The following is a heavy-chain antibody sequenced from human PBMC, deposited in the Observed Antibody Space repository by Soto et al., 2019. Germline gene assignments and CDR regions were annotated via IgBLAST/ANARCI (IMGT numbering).Heavy chain of an antibody. Sequence: EVHLVESGGGLVQPGGSLRFSCAASGFTVSSKYMSCFRQAPGKGLEWVSLIQSGGPTYYADSVKCRFTISRDTSENTLQLQVDRLRAEDTAVYDCARDDVLCDGGRCYGVPLDVWGKGTKVTVSS. D-gene: IGHD2-15*01. J-gene: IGHJ6*04. V-gene: IGHV3-66*01. CDR1: GFTVSSKY. CDR2: IQSGGPT. CDR3: ARDDVLCDGGRCYGVPLDV.